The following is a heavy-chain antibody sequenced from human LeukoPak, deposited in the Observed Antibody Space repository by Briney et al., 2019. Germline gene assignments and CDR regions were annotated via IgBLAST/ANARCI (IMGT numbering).Heavy chain of an antibody. Sequence: PSETLSLTCTVSGGSISSYYWSWIRQPPGKGLEWIGYIYYSGSTNYNPSLKSRVTISVDTSKNQFSLKLSSVTAADTAVYYCARGGPRIAAAGATTAEYFQHWGQGTLVTVSS. CDR2: IYYSGST. CDR1: GGSISSYY. D-gene: IGHD6-13*01. V-gene: IGHV4-59*01. J-gene: IGHJ1*01. CDR3: ARGGPRIAAAGATTAEYFQH.